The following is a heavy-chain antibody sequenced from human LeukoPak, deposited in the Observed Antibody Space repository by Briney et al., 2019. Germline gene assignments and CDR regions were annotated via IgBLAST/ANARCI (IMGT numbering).Heavy chain of an antibody. Sequence: TGGSLRLSCAASGFTFSTYAMHWVRQAPGRGLEYVSAITSNGGTTHYANSVKGRFTISRDNSKNTLYLQMGSLRAEDMAVYYCARDGSSSWSRTGSYFDYWGQGTLVTVSS. CDR1: GFTFSTYA. CDR2: ITSNGGTT. D-gene: IGHD6-13*01. V-gene: IGHV3-64*01. CDR3: ARDGSSSWSRTGSYFDY. J-gene: IGHJ4*02.